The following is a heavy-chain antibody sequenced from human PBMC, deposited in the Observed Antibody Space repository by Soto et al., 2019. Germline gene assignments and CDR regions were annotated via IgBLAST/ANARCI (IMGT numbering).Heavy chain of an antibody. CDR3: AGDRGVYYYYGMDV. CDR1: GGSISSYY. CDR2: IYYSGST. J-gene: IGHJ6*02. Sequence: SETLSLTCTVSGGSISSYYWSWIRQPPGKGLEWIGYIYYSGSTNYNPSLKSRVTISVDTSKNQFSLKLSSVTAADTAVYYCAGDRGVYYYYGMDVWGQGTTVTVSS. D-gene: IGHD3-10*01. V-gene: IGHV4-59*01.